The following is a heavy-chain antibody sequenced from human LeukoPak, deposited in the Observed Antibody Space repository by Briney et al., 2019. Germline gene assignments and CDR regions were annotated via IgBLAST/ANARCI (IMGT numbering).Heavy chain of an antibody. CDR2: IYSGGTT. V-gene: IGHV3-53*01. CDR1: GFTVSSNY. Sequence: GGSLRLSCAASGFTVSSNYMSWVRQAPGKGLGWVSVIYSGGTTKYADSVKGRFTISRDNSKNTLYLQMNSLRAEDTAVYYCARSVVDYSDAFDLWGQGTMVTVSS. D-gene: IGHD2-15*01. J-gene: IGHJ3*01. CDR3: ARSVVDYSDAFDL.